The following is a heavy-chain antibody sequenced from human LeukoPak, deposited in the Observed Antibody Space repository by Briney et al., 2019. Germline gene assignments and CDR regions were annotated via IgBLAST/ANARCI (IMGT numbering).Heavy chain of an antibody. CDR1: GFTFSSFA. J-gene: IGHJ5*02. CDR2: ISGTGGST. V-gene: IGHV3-23*01. D-gene: IGHD3-10*01. Sequence: PGGSLRLSCAASGFTFSSFAMNWVRPAPGKGLVWGSTISGTGGSTYYADSVKGRFTISRDNLKNTLYLQMNSLRAEDAAIYYCAKGGARVTKIRGPAFDPWGQGTLVTVSS. CDR3: AKGGARVTKIRGPAFDP.